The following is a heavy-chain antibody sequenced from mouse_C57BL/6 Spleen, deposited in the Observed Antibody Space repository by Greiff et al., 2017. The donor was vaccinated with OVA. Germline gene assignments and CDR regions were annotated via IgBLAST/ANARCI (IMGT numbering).Heavy chain of an antibody. V-gene: IGHV1-54*01. Sequence: VQLQQSGAELVRPGTSVKVSCKASGYAFTNYLIEWVKQRPGQGLEWIGVINPGSGGTNYNEKFKGKATLTADKSSSTAYMQLSSLTSEDSAVYFCARRGAGTRYYAMDYWGQGTSVTVSS. CDR1: GYAFTNYL. CDR2: INPGSGGT. J-gene: IGHJ4*01. CDR3: ARRGAGTRYYAMDY. D-gene: IGHD4-1*01.